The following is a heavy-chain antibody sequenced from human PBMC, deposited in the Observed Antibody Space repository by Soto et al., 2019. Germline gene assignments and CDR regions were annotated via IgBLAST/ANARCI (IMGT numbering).Heavy chain of an antibody. CDR1: GFTFSSYS. V-gene: IGHV3-48*01. Sequence: GGSLRLSCAASGFTFSSYSMNWVRQAPGKGLEWVSYISGSSSTIYYADSVKGRFTISRDNAKKSLYLQMNSLRAEDTAVYYCARNRDYAFDYWGQGTPVTVSS. D-gene: IGHD4-17*01. J-gene: IGHJ4*02. CDR3: ARNRDYAFDY. CDR2: ISGSSSTI.